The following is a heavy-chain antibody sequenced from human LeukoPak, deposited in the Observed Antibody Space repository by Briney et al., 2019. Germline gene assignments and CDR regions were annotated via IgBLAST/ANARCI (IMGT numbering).Heavy chain of an antibody. J-gene: IGHJ4*02. V-gene: IGHV3-21*01. Sequence: PGGSLRLSXAASGFTFSSYSMSWVRQAPGKGLEWVSSISSSSSYIYYADSVKGRFTISRDNAKNSLYLQMNSLRAEDTAVYYCARESYYDFWSPDYWGQGTLVTVSS. CDR2: ISSSSSYI. D-gene: IGHD3-3*01. CDR3: ARESYYDFWSPDY. CDR1: GFTFSSYS.